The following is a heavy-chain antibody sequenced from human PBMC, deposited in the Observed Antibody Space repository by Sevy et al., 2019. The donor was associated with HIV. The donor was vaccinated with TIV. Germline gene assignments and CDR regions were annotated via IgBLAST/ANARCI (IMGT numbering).Heavy chain of an antibody. CDR1: GYTFTSYG. CDR3: AREQGYSSGYKPTYYYYMDV. Sequence: ASVKVSCKASGYTFTSYGISWVRQAPGQGLEWMGWISAYNGNTNYAQTLQGRVTMTTDTSTSTAYMELRSLRSDDTAVYYCAREQGYSSGYKPTYYYYMDVWGKGTTVTVSS. CDR2: ISAYNGNT. D-gene: IGHD2-15*01. J-gene: IGHJ6*03. V-gene: IGHV1-18*01.